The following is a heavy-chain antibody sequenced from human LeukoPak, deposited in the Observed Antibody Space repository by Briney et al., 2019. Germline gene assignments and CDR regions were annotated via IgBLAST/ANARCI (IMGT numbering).Heavy chain of an antibody. J-gene: IGHJ6*03. V-gene: IGHV5-51*01. CDR2: IYPGDSDT. D-gene: IGHD3-10*02. Sequence: GASLKISCKGSGYSFTSYWLGWVRQMPGKGLEWMGIIYPGDSDTRYSPSFQGQVTISADKSSSTAYLQWSSLKASDTAMYYWARHVDVRGVIIYYYMDVWGKGTRSPPP. CDR3: ARHVDVRGVIIYYYMDV. CDR1: GYSFTSYW.